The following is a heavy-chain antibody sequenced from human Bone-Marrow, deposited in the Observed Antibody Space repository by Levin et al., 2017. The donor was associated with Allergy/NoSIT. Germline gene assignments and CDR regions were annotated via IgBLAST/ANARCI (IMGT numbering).Heavy chain of an antibody. J-gene: IGHJ4*02. D-gene: IGHD2/OR15-2a*01. CDR2: MNPDSGDT. CDR3: ARGHLVLTFPDFDY. Sequence: GESLKISCRTSGYTFTKYDIHWVRQAKGQGLEWMGWMNPDSGDTDYTRDFQGRVTMTRDTSISTAYMELSSLISEDTAIYYCARGHLVLTFPDFDYWGQGTLVAVSS. V-gene: IGHV1-8*01. CDR1: GYTFTKYD.